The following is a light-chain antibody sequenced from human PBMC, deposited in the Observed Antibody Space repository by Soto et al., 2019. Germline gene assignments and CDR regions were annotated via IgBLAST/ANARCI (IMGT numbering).Light chain of an antibody. V-gene: IGKV1-5*03. J-gene: IGKJ5*01. CDR2: KAS. CDR3: QHYNSYSIT. Sequence: DIQMTQSPSTLSASVGDRVTITCRASQSISSWLAWYQQKPGKAPKLLIYKASSSESGVPSRFSGSGSGTEFTLTISSLQPDDFATYYCQHYNSYSITFGQGTRLEFK. CDR1: QSISSW.